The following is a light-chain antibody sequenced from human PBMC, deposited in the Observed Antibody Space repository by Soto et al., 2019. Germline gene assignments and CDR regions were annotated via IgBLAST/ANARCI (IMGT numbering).Light chain of an antibody. Sequence: DVVMTQSPLSLPVTLGQPASISCRSSHSLMYSDGISYLSWFQQRPGQSPRRLIYKVSNRDSWVPDRFSGSGSGTDFTRKISRVEADDVGVYYCMQGKHWPPGSLGQGTKLEIK. V-gene: IGKV2-30*01. CDR2: KVS. J-gene: IGKJ2*01. CDR3: MQGKHWPPGS. CDR1: HSLMYSDGISY.